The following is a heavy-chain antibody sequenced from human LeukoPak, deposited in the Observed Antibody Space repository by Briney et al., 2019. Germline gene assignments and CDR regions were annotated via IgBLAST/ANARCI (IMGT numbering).Heavy chain of an antibody. CDR1: GYTFTSYY. D-gene: IGHD5-12*01. J-gene: IGHJ6*03. V-gene: IGHV1-46*01. CDR3: ARDKGYSGYDMNPFYYYYYMDV. Sequence: GASVKVSCKASGYTFTSYYMHWVRQAPGQGLEWMGIINPSGGSTSYAQKFQGRVTMTRDMSTSTVYMELSSLRSEDTAVYYCARDKGYSGYDMNPFYYYYYMDVWGKGTTVTIS. CDR2: INPSGGST.